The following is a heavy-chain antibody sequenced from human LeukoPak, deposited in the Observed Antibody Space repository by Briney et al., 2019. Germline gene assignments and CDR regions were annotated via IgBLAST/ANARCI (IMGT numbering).Heavy chain of an antibody. CDR3: ARRSQGCTFDY. D-gene: IGHD2-15*01. V-gene: IGHV4-31*03. CDR2: IYYSGST. Sequence: SETLSLTCTVSGGSISSGGYYWSWIRQHPGKGLEWIGYIYYSGSTYYNPSLKSRVTISVDTSKNQFSLKLSPVTAADTAVYYCARRSQGCTFDYWGQGTLVTVSS. J-gene: IGHJ4*02. CDR1: GGSISSGGYY.